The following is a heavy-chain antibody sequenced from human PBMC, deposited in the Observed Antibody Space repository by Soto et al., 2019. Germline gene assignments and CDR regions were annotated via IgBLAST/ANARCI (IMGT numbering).Heavy chain of an antibody. J-gene: IGHJ4*02. CDR3: ARSVEGHFDY. V-gene: IGHV3-48*02. CDR1: GFTFSVYS. CDR2: MTSDMRTI. Sequence: EVQLVESGGGWVQPGGSLRLSCAASGFTFSVYSMNWIRQAPGKGLQWVSYMTSDMRTIHYADSVKGRFTISRDNAKNLVYLQMTSLRDEDTAVYYCARSVEGHFDYWGQGALVTVSS. D-gene: IGHD6-19*01.